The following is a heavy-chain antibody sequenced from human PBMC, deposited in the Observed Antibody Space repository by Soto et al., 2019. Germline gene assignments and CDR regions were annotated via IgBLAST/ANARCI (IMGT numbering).Heavy chain of an antibody. CDR1: GFTFTSSA. J-gene: IGHJ5*02. V-gene: IGHV1-58*01. Sequence: SVKVSCKASGFTFTSSAVQWVRQARGQRLEWIGWIVAGSGNTNYAQKFQERVTITRDMSTSTAYMELSSLRSEDTAVYYCAAEGYCGGDCYSGFDPWGQGTLVTVSS. CDR3: AAEGYCGGDCYSGFDP. D-gene: IGHD2-21*02. CDR2: IVAGSGNT.